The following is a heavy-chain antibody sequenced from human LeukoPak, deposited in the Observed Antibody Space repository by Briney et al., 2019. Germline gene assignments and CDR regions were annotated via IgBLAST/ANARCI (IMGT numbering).Heavy chain of an antibody. V-gene: IGHV1-69*01. D-gene: IGHD3-22*01. J-gene: IGHJ4*02. CDR2: IIPIFGTA. Sequence: SVKVSCKASGGTFSSYAISWVRQAPGQGLEWMGGIIPIFGTANYTQKFQGRVTITADESTSTAYMELSSLRSEDTAVYYCARISRGGTLLYDSSARFDYWGQGTLVTVSS. CDR1: GGTFSSYA. CDR3: ARISRGGTLLYDSSARFDY.